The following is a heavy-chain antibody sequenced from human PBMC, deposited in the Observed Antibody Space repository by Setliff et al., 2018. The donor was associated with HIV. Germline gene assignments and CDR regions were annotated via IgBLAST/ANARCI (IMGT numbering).Heavy chain of an antibody. Sequence: ASVKVSCKASGYTFTDYYIHWVRQAPGQGLEWMGWINSASGDTNYAQNFQGRVTVTRDTSINTAYVELNRLKSDDTAVYYCARDYLHVFDIWGQGTMVTVSS. V-gene: IGHV1-2*02. J-gene: IGHJ3*02. CDR2: INSASGDT. CDR1: GYTFTDYY. CDR3: ARDYLHVFDI.